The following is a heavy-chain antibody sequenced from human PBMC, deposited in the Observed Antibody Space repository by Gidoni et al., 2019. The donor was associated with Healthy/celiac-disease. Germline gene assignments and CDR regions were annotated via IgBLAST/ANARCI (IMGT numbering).Heavy chain of an antibody. D-gene: IGHD5-12*01. Sequence: QVQLVQSGAEVKKPGASVKVSCTASGSTFTGYYMHWVRQAPGQGLEWMGWINPNSGGTNYAQKFQGRVTMTRDTSISTAYMELSRLRSDDTAVYYCARDEDIVATSPGDYWGQGTLVTVSS. CDR2: INPNSGGT. CDR1: GSTFTGYY. V-gene: IGHV1-2*02. CDR3: ARDEDIVATSPGDY. J-gene: IGHJ4*02.